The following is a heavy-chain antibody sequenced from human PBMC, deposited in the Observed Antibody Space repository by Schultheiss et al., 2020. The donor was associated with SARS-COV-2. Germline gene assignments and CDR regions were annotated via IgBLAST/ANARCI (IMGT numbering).Heavy chain of an antibody. CDR2: ISSSADTI. CDR3: ARGSGGGYEFDY. V-gene: IGHV3-48*03. CDR1: GFTFSPYE. D-gene: IGHD5-12*01. J-gene: IGHJ4*02. Sequence: GESLKISCAASGFTFSPYEMNWVRQAPGKGLEWISYISSSADTIYYADSVKGRFTISRDNAKNSLFLQMDSLTAEDTAVYYCARGSGGGYEFDYWGQGTLVTVSS.